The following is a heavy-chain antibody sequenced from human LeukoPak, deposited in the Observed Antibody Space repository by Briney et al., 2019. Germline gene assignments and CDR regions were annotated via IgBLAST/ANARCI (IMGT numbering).Heavy chain of an antibody. CDR3: ARDRIVSSAFDI. D-gene: IGHD5/OR15-5a*01. V-gene: IGHV4-61*01. CDR1: GGSVSSGSYY. CDR2: ISYTGGT. J-gene: IGHJ3*02. Sequence: SETLSLTCTVSGGSVSSGSYYWSWIRQPPGKGLEWIGYISYTGGTNYNPSLKSRITISVDTSKNQFALKLSSVTAADTAVYYCARDRIVSSAFDIWGQGTMVTVSS.